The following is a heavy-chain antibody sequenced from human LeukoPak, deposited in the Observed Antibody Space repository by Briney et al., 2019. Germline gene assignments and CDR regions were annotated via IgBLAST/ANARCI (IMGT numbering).Heavy chain of an antibody. CDR3: ARDGDYGTGSYYRGCIAS. Sequence: GASVKVSCKTSGYSFTAFYIHWVRQAPGQGLEWMGWIHPRRGDTNYAQKFQGRVTMTRDTSISTAYLDLSSLRSDDTAVYYCARDGDYGTGSYYRGCIASWGEGTPVTVPP. CDR2: IHPRRGDT. D-gene: IGHD3-10*01. CDR1: GYSFTAFY. J-gene: IGHJ4*02. V-gene: IGHV1-2*02.